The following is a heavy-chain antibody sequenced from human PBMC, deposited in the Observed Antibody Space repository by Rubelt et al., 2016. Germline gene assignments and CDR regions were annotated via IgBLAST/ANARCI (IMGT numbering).Heavy chain of an antibody. V-gene: IGHV4-59*01. CDR2: IYYSGST. Sequence: QVQLQESGPGLVKPSETLSLTCTISGGSISTYYWSWIRQPPGKGLEWIGYIYYSGSTSYNPSLRSRVTISVATTKNQFSLRLSSGTAADTAVYYWARLRWNDFWFDPWGQGTLVTVSS. CDR1: GGSISTYY. CDR3: ARLRWNDFWFDP. J-gene: IGHJ5*02. D-gene: IGHD1-1*01.